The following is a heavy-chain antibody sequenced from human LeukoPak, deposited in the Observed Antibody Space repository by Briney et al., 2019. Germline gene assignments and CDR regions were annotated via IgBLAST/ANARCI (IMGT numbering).Heavy chain of an antibody. CDR3: ARGVGKKWEF. V-gene: IGHV4-34*01. D-gene: IGHD1-26*01. CDR2: INQSGGT. Sequence: SETLSLTCTVSGGSIRSYHWSWIRQPPGEGLEWIGEINQSGGTNYNPSLRSRVTISTDTSKNQFSLRVSSVTAADTAVYYCARGVGKKWEFGGQGTLVTVSS. J-gene: IGHJ4*02. CDR1: GGSIRSYH.